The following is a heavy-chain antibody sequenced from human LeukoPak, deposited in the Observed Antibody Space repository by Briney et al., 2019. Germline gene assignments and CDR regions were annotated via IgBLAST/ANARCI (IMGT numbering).Heavy chain of an antibody. V-gene: IGHV4-34*01. Sequence: KSSETLSLTCAVYGGSFSGYYWRWIRQPPGKGLEWIGEINHSGSTNYNPSLKSRVTISVDTSKNQFSLKLSSVTAADTAVYYCARDTYCSGGSCYSYYYYGMDVWGQGTTVTVSS. J-gene: IGHJ6*02. CDR1: GGSFSGYY. D-gene: IGHD2-15*01. CDR3: ARDTYCSGGSCYSYYYYGMDV. CDR2: INHSGST.